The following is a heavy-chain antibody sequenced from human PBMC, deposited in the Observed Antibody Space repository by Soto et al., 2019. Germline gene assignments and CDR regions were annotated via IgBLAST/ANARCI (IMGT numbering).Heavy chain of an antibody. V-gene: IGHV4-34*01. D-gene: IGHD3-10*01. CDR3: AREVPSRYFDL. Sequence: QVRLQQWGAGLLKPSETLPLTCAVYGGSFSDYYWSWIRQPPGKGLEWIGEINHSGSTNYNPSLKRRVPISVHTSKNQFSLKLNSVTAADTAVYYCAREVPSRYFDLWGRDTPVTVSS. CDR2: INHSGST. CDR1: GGSFSDYY. J-gene: IGHJ2*01.